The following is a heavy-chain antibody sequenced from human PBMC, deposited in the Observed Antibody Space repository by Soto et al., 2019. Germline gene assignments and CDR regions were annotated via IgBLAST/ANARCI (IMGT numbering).Heavy chain of an antibody. J-gene: IGHJ6*02. CDR2: INAGNGNT. CDR3: ARCDLPMAYYYGMDV. V-gene: IGHV1-3*01. Sequence: QVQLVQSGAEVKKPGASVKVSCKASGYTFTSYAMHWVRQAPGHRLEWMGWINAGNGNTKYSQKFQGRVTITRDTSASTAYMELSSLRSEDTAVYYCARCDLPMAYYYGMDVWGQGTTVTVSS. CDR1: GYTFTSYA.